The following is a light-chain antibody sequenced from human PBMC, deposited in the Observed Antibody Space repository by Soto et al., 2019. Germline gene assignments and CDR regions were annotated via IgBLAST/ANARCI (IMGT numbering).Light chain of an antibody. V-gene: IGKV3-11*01. CDR2: DAS. Sequence: EIVLTQSPATLSLSPGDRATHSCRASQSVSSYLAWYQQKPGQAPRLLIYDASNRAAGIPARFSGSGSGTDFTLTISSLEPEDFAVDYCQQRSNWPSTFGGGTKV. CDR3: QQRSNWPST. CDR1: QSVSSY. J-gene: IGKJ4*01.